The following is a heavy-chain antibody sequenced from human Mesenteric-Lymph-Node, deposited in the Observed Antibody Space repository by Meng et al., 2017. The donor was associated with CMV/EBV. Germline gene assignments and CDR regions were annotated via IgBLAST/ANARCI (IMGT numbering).Heavy chain of an antibody. J-gene: IGHJ3*02. V-gene: IGHV1-2*02. CDR2: IDPNNGDT. CDR1: GYTFIGYY. Sequence: ASVKVSCKASGYTFIGYYVQWVRQTPGQGFEWMGWIDPNNGDTDYAQNFQGRVTMTRDTSISTAYMELSRLRSDDTAVYYCAREHGAFDIWGQGTMVTVSS. CDR3: AREHGAFDI.